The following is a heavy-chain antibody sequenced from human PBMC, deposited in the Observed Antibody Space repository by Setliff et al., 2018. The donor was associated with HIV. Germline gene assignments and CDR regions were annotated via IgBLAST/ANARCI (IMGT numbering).Heavy chain of an antibody. D-gene: IGHD3-10*01. CDR1: GFSFSSYS. Sequence: PGGSLRLSCAASGFSFSSYSMNWVRQAPGKGLEWIAYINTATVTTTVYYADSVKGRFTVSRDNAKNSMDLQMNSLRAEDTAIYYCARKLRPGHGVDVWGQGTTVTVSS. V-gene: IGHV3-48*04. CDR2: INTATVTTT. J-gene: IGHJ6*02. CDR3: ARKLRPGHGVDV.